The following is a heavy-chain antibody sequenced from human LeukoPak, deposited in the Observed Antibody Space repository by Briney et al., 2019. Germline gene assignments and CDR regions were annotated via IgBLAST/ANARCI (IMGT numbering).Heavy chain of an antibody. CDR3: AKAPSRAGNGWYQIDY. V-gene: IGHV3-30-3*01. CDR2: ISSDGSNK. J-gene: IGHJ4*02. CDR1: GFTFSSYA. Sequence: GGSLRLSCAASGFTFSSYAMHWVRQAPGKGLEWVAVISSDGSNKYYADSVKGRFTISRDNSKNTLYLQVSSLRAEDTAVYYCAKAPSRAGNGWYQIDYWGQGTLVTVSS. D-gene: IGHD6-19*01.